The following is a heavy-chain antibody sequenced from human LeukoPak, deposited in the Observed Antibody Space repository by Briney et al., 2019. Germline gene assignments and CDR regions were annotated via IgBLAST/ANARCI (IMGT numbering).Heavy chain of an antibody. Sequence: SETLSLTCTVSGGSISSSSYYWGWIRQPPGKGLEWIGTIYYSGSTNYNPSLKSRVTISVDTSKNQFSLKLSSVTAADTAVYYCARVLYGDYTFDYWGQGTLVTVSS. J-gene: IGHJ4*02. CDR1: GGSISSSSYY. CDR2: IYYSGST. D-gene: IGHD4-17*01. CDR3: ARVLYGDYTFDY. V-gene: IGHV4-39*07.